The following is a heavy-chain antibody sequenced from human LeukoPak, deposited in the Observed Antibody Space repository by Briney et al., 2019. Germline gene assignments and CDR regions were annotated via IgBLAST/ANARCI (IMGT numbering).Heavy chain of an antibody. J-gene: IGHJ4*02. CDR1: GFTFSSYG. D-gene: IGHD2-15*01. CDR3: AKEAVVVVAATPQPGYFDY. CDR2: IRYDGSNK. V-gene: IGHV3-30*02. Sequence: GGSLRLSCAASGFTFSSYGMHWVRQAPGKGLEWVAFIRYDGSNKYYADSVKGRFTISRDNSKNTLYLQMNSLRAEDTAVYYCAKEAVVVVAATPQPGYFDYWGQGTLVTVSS.